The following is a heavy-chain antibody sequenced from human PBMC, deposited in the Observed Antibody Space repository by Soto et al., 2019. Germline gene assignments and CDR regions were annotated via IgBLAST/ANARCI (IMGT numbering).Heavy chain of an antibody. CDR3: VRDSHGDY. Sequence: EVQLLESGGGLVQPGGSLRLSCAGSGFIFSNYWMHWVRQAPGKGLEWVSRIDHDGPTDYAASVRGRFTISRDNAENTLYLQMNRLRPEDTAVYYCVRDSHGDYWGQGTLVTVSS. J-gene: IGHJ4*02. CDR2: IDHDGPT. V-gene: IGHV3-74*01. CDR1: GFIFSNYW.